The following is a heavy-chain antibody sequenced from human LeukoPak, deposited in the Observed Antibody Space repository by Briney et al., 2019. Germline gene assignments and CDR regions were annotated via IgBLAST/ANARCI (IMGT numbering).Heavy chain of an antibody. D-gene: IGHD6-13*01. V-gene: IGHV4-34*01. CDR2: INHSGST. Sequence: PSETLSLTCAVYGGSFSGYYWSWIRQPPGKGLEWIGEINHSGSTNYNPSLKSRVTISVDTSKNQFSLKLSSVTAADTAVYYCARERQQLAPWGQGTMVTVSS. CDR3: ARERQQLAP. CDR1: GGSFSGYY. J-gene: IGHJ3*01.